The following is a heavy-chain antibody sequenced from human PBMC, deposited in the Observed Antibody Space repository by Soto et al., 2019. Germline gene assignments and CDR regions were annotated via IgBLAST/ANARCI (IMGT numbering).Heavy chain of an antibody. CDR2: ISYDGSNK. J-gene: IGHJ5*02. D-gene: IGHD6-19*01. V-gene: IGHV3-30-3*01. Sequence: QVQLVESGGGVVQPGRSLRLSCAASGFTFSSYAMHWVRQAPGKGLEWVAVISYDGSNKYYADSVKGRFTISRDNSKNTLYRQMNSLRAEDTAVYYCARGVAGPYNWFDPWGQGTLVTVSS. CDR3: ARGVAGPYNWFDP. CDR1: GFTFSSYA.